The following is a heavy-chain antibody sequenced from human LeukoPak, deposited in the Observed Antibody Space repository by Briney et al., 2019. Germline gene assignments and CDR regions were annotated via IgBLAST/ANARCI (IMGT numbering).Heavy chain of an antibody. CDR2: INPNSGGT. Sequence: ASVKVSCKASGYTFTCYYMHWVRQAPGQGLEWMGWINPNSGGTNYAQKFQGRVTMTRDTSISTAYMELSRLRSDDTAVYYCARVLQIYSSSWYRFDYWGQGTLVTVSS. V-gene: IGHV1-2*02. CDR3: ARVLQIYSSSWYRFDY. CDR1: GYTFTCYY. J-gene: IGHJ4*02. D-gene: IGHD6-13*01.